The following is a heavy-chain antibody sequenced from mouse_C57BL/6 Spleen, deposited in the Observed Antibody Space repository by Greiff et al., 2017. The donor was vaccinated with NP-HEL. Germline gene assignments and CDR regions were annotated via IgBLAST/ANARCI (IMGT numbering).Heavy chain of an antibody. CDR2: IYPRSGNT. CDR3: ARVYYYGSRDYAMDY. D-gene: IGHD1-1*01. J-gene: IGHJ4*01. Sequence: QVQLQQSGAELARPGASVKLSCKASGYTFTSYGISWVKQRTGQGLEWIGEIYPRSGNTYYNEKFKGKATLTADKSSSTAYMELRSLTSEDSAVYFCARVYYYGSRDYAMDYWGQGTSVTVSS. CDR1: GYTFTSYG. V-gene: IGHV1-81*01.